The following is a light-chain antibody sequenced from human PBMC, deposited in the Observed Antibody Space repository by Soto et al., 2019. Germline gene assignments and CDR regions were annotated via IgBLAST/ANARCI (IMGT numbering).Light chain of an antibody. CDR3: QHYNNWPPWT. CDR1: QSVRSN. CDR2: GAS. V-gene: IGKV3-15*01. J-gene: IGKJ1*01. Sequence: EIVMTQSPVTLSVSPGERATLSCRASQSVRSNIAWYQQKPGQVPRLLIYGASTRATGIPARFSGSGSGTEFTLTLSSLQSEDFAVYYCQHYNNWPPWTFGQGTKVEIK.